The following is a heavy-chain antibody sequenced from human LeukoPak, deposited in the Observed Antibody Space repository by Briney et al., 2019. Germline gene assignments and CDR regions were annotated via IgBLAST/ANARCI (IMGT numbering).Heavy chain of an antibody. J-gene: IGHJ4*02. Sequence: ASVKVSCKASGYTFTSYGISWVRQAPGQGLEWMGWISAYNGNTNYAQKLQGRVTMTTDTSTSTAYMELRSLRSDGTAVYYCARDHADYDFWSGPPHYWGQGTLVTVSS. D-gene: IGHD3-3*01. V-gene: IGHV1-18*01. CDR2: ISAYNGNT. CDR1: GYTFTSYG. CDR3: ARDHADYDFWSGPPHY.